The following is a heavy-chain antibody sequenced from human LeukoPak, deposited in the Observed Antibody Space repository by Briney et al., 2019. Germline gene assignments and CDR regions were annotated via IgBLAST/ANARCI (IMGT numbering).Heavy chain of an antibody. J-gene: IGHJ4*02. V-gene: IGHV4-34*01. D-gene: IGHD4-11*01. Sequence: SETLSLTCDVSSSVSFSNYQWSWIRQPPGQGLEWIGEINRSGSTNYNPSLKSRVTISVDTSKREFSLKLDSVTAADTAVYFCARSDLTTVSYLDWGQGTLVTVSS. CDR1: SSVSFSNYQ. CDR2: INRSGST. CDR3: ARSDLTTVSYLD.